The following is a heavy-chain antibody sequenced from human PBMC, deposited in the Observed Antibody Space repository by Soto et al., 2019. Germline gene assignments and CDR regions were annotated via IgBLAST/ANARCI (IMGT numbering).Heavy chain of an antibody. V-gene: IGHV5-51*01. CDR2: IYPGDSDT. J-gene: IGHJ6*02. CDR1: GYSFTSYW. CDR3: ARGGWGYCTNGVCYYYYGMEV. Sequence: RGESLKISCKGSGYSFTSYWIGWVRQMPGKGLEGMGIIYPGDSDTRYSPSFQGQVTISADKSISTAYLQWSSLKASDTAMYYCARGGWGYCTNGVCYYYYGMEVWGQGTTVTVSS. D-gene: IGHD2-8*01.